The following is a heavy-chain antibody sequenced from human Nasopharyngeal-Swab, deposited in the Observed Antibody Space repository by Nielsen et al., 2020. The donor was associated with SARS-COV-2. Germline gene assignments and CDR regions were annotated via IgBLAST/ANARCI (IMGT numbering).Heavy chain of an antibody. Sequence: ASVKVSCKASGYTFTSYGISWVRQAPEQGLEWMGWISAYNGNTNYAQKLQGRVTMTTGTSTSTAYMELRSLRSADTAVYYCARDDSSNYDFWSGYYTSFDYWGQGTLVTVSS. J-gene: IGHJ4*02. V-gene: IGHV1-18*01. D-gene: IGHD3-3*01. CDR3: ARDDSSNYDFWSGYYTSFDY. CDR2: ISAYNGNT. CDR1: GYTFTSYG.